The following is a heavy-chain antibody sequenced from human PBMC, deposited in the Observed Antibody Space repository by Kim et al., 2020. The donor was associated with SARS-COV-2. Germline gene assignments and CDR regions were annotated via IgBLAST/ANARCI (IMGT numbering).Heavy chain of an antibody. J-gene: IGHJ1*01. V-gene: IGHV3-74*01. CDR3: TTVFEK. CDR2: TDGSGT. Sequence: TDGSGTSYAQSVKGRFTISRDNAKNAGYLQRNRGGAEDTAVFYCTTVFEKWGQGTLVTVSS. D-gene: IGHD3-9*01.